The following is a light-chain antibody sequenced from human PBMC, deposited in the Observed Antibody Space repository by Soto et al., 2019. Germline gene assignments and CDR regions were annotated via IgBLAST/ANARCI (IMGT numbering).Light chain of an antibody. CDR3: QQTHSVPQT. J-gene: IGKJ4*01. V-gene: IGKV1-39*01. CDR1: QYIDTY. CDR2: AAS. Sequence: DIQMAQSPSSLSASVGDRVTITCWASQYIDTYLHWYQQKPGKAPKLLIYAASSLQSGVPSRFSGSGSGTDFTLTIGSLQPEDFASYFCQQTHSVPQTFGGGTKVEIK.